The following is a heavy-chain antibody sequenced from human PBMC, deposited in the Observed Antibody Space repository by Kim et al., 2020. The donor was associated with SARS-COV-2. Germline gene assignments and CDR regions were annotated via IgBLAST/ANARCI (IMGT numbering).Heavy chain of an antibody. Sequence: GGSLRLSCAASGFTFSSYSMNWVRQAPGKGLEWVSSISSSSSYIYYADSVKGRFTISRDNAKNSLYLQMNSLRAEDTAVYYCARDHTYYDILTGYYDYYYGMDVWGQGTTVTVSS. J-gene: IGHJ6*02. CDR3: ARDHTYYDILTGYYDYYYGMDV. CDR2: ISSSSSYI. CDR1: GFTFSSYS. V-gene: IGHV3-21*01. D-gene: IGHD3-9*01.